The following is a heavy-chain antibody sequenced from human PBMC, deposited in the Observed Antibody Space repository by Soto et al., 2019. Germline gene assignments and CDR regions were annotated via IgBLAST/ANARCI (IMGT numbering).Heavy chain of an antibody. CDR2: IYYSGST. Sequence: SETLSLTCTVSGGSIRSGGYYWSWIRQHPGKGLEWIGYIYYSGSTYYNPSLKSRVTISVDTSKNQFSLKLSSVTAADTAVYYCARDDSSGPIPFSNWGQGALVTVSS. J-gene: IGHJ4*02. CDR1: GGSIRSGGYY. CDR3: ARDDSSGPIPFSN. V-gene: IGHV4-31*03. D-gene: IGHD3-22*01.